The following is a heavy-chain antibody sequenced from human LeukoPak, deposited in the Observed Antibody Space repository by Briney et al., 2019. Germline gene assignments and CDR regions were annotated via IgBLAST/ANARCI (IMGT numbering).Heavy chain of an antibody. D-gene: IGHD5-12*01. CDR3: ATGGRYYYYYGMDV. J-gene: IGHJ6*04. V-gene: IGHV1-69*13. Sequence: GASVKVSCKTSGGTFSSYAITWVRQAPGQGLEWMGGIIPIFGTANYAQKFQDRVTITADESTSMAYMELSSLRSEGTAVYYCATGGRYYYYYGMDVWGKGTTVTVSS. CDR2: IIPIFGTA. CDR1: GGTFSSYA.